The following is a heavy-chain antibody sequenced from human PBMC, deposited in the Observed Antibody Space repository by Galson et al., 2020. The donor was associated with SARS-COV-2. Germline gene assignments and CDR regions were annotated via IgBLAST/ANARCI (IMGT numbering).Heavy chain of an antibody. J-gene: IGHJ4*02. CDR1: GFTVSSNY. D-gene: IGHD2-2*01. CDR3: ARVVPAAIPYYFDY. CDR2: IYSGGST. Sequence: GGSLRLSCAASGFTVSSNYMSWVRQAPGKGLEWVSVIYSGGSTYYADPVKGRFTISRDNSKNTLYLQMNGLRAEDTAVYYCARVVPAAIPYYFDYWGQGTLVTVSS. V-gene: IGHV3-53*01.